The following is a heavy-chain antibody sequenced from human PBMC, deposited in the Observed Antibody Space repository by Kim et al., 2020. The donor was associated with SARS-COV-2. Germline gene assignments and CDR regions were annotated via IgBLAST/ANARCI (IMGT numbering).Heavy chain of an antibody. D-gene: IGHD2-15*01. CDR3: TRGVVSATPEVTFDI. V-gene: IGHV3-72*01. J-gene: IGHJ3*02. Sequence: ASVKGRFTIARDESQNSLYLQMNSLKTEDTALYYCTRGVVSATPEVTFDIWGQGTEVTVSS.